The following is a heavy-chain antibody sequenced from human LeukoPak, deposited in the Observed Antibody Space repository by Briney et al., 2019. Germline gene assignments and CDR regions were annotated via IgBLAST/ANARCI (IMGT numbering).Heavy chain of an antibody. CDR2: IYYSGST. Sequence: SETLSLTCTVSGDSISSSSYYWGWIRQPPGRGLEWIGSIYYSGSTYYNPSLKSRVTISVDTSKNQFSLKLSSVTAADTAVYYCARLLTFWGQGTMVTVSS. CDR1: GDSISSSSYY. D-gene: IGHD3-9*01. V-gene: IGHV4-39*01. CDR3: ARLLTF. J-gene: IGHJ3*01.